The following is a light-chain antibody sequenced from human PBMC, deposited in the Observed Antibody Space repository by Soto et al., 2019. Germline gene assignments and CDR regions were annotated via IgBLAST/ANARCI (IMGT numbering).Light chain of an antibody. V-gene: IGLV2-14*01. J-gene: IGLJ1*01. CDR3: SSYTSSSTRV. CDR2: DVS. CDR1: SSDVGGYNY. Sequence: QSVLTQPASVSGSTRQSITISCTGTSSDVGGYNYVSWYQQHPGKAPKLMIYDVSNRPSGVSNRFSGSKSGNTASLTISGLQAEDEADYYCSSYTSSSTRVFGTGTKVTVL.